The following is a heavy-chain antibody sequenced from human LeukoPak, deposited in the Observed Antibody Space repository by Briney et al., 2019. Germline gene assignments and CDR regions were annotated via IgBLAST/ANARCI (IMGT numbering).Heavy chain of an antibody. CDR1: GFTFSSYE. D-gene: IGHD5-12*01. CDR3: ARDRSPIVATTDAFDI. J-gene: IGHJ3*02. Sequence: PGGSLRLSCAASGFTFSSYEMNWVRQAPGKGLEWVSYISSSGSTIYYADSVKGRFTISRDNAKNSLYLQMNSLRAEDTAVYYCARDRSPIVATTDAFDIWGQGTMVTVPS. CDR2: ISSSGSTI. V-gene: IGHV3-48*03.